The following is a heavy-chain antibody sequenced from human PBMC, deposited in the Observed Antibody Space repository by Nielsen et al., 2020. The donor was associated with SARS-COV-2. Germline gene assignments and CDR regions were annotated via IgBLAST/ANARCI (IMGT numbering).Heavy chain of an antibody. J-gene: IGHJ5*02. CDR3: AKDRATPQGYYGSGMIDP. D-gene: IGHD3-10*01. CDR1: GFTFNIYA. CDR2: VSSSGGST. Sequence: GESLKISCAASGFTFNIYAMAWVRRAPGRGLQWVTGVSSSGGSTYYTDSVKGRFSISRDNSKNTLFLQMHSLRVEDTAVYYCAKDRATPQGYYGSGMIDPWGQGTLVTVSS. V-gene: IGHV3-23*01.